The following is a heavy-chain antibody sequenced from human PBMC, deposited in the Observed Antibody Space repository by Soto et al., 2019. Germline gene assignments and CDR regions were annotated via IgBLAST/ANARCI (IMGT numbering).Heavy chain of an antibody. D-gene: IGHD6-13*01. CDR2: IYNSGNT. CDR1: GGSISSGGYY. V-gene: IGHV4-31*03. Sequence: SETLSLTCTVSGGSISSGGYYWSWIRQHPGKGPEWIGNIYNSGNTYYNPSPRSRVTISVDTSQNQFSLKLTSVTAADTAVYYCARTQGSSSWYNWFDPWGQGTLVTVSS. J-gene: IGHJ5*02. CDR3: ARTQGSSSWYNWFDP.